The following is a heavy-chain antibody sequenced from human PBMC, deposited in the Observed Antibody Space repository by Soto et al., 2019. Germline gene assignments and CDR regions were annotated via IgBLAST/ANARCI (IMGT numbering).Heavy chain of an antibody. V-gene: IGHV3-7*03. J-gene: IGHJ6*02. D-gene: IGHD4-17*01. Sequence: XGSLRLSCAASGFTFSSYWMSWVRQAPGKGLDWVANIKQDGSEKYYVDSVKGRFTISRDNAKNSLYLQMNSLRAEDTAVYYCARVSGTVTTNYYYYGMDVWGQGTTVTVSS. CDR3: ARVSGTVTTNYYYYGMDV. CDR2: IKQDGSEK. CDR1: GFTFSSYW.